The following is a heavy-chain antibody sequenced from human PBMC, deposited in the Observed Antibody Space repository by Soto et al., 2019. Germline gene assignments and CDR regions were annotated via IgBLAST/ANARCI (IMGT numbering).Heavy chain of an antibody. J-gene: IGHJ5*02. CDR1: GFTFSNAW. Sequence: GGSLRLSCAASGFTFSNAWMNWVRQAPGKGLEWVGRIKSKTDGGTTDYAAPVKGRFTISRDDSKNTLYLQMNSLKTEDTAVYYCTTEYYYDSSGYVDHWGQGTLVTVSS. CDR3: TTEYYYDSSGYVDH. D-gene: IGHD3-22*01. CDR2: IKSKTDGGTT. V-gene: IGHV3-15*07.